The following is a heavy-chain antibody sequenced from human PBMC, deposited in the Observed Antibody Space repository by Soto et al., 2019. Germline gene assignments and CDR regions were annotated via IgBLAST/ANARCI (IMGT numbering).Heavy chain of an antibody. V-gene: IGHV1-69*04. Sequence: SVKSCKASGGTLSSYTISWVRQAPGQGLEWMGRIIPILGIANYAQKFQGRVTITADKSTSTAYMELSSLRSEDTAVYYCARDGSPSVYCSSTSCYGGWFDPWGQGTLVTVS. CDR1: GGTLSSYT. CDR3: ARDGSPSVYCSSTSCYGGWFDP. D-gene: IGHD2-2*01. CDR2: IIPILGIA. J-gene: IGHJ5*02.